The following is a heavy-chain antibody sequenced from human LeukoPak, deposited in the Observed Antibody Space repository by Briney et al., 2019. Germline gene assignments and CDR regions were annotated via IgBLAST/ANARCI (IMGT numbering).Heavy chain of an antibody. D-gene: IGHD3-3*01. Sequence: GGCLRLSCAASGFTFSIYAMSWVREAPGGGRGWGSAIIGSGGSTYYADSVKGGFTISIDNAKNYLYLQMNSLRAEDTALYYCAKGGVVLRFLEWFDYWGQGTLVTVSS. CDR1: GFTFSIYA. J-gene: IGHJ4*02. V-gene: IGHV3-23*01. CDR2: IIGSGGST. CDR3: AKGGVVLRFLEWFDY.